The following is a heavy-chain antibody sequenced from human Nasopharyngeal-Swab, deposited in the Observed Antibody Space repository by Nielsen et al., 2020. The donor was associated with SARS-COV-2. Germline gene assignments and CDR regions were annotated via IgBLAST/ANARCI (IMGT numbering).Heavy chain of an antibody. V-gene: IGHV3-7*01. D-gene: IGHD6-19*01. CDR3: AREGHSSGWYTPFDP. CDR2: VRQDAREQ. Sequence: GGSLRLSCAASGFPFRNHYITWVRQPPGKGLEWVANVRQDAREQFYADSVKGRFTISRDNAKNTVSLQMNSLRREDTAVYYCAREGHSSGWYTPFDPWGQGTLVTVSS. J-gene: IGHJ5*02. CDR1: GFPFRNHY.